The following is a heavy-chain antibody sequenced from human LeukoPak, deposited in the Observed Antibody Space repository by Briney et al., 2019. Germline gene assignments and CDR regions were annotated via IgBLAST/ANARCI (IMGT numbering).Heavy chain of an antibody. CDR1: GYTFTSYD. V-gene: IGHV1-8*01. Sequence: GASVKASCTASGYTFTSYDINCVRQATGQGLEWMGWMNPNSGNTGYAQKFQGRVTMTRNTSISTAYMELSSLRSEDTAVYYCARGLKAAAGPPFFVYWGQGTLVTVSS. J-gene: IGHJ4*02. D-gene: IGHD6-13*01. CDR2: MNPNSGNT. CDR3: ARGLKAAAGPPFFVY.